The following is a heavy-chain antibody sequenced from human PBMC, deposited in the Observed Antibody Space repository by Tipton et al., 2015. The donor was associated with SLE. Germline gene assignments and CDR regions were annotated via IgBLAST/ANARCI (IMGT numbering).Heavy chain of an antibody. CDR2: IRYDGSNK. J-gene: IGHJ2*01. Sequence: SLRLSCAASGFTFSSYGMHWVRQAPGKGLEWVAFIRYDGSNKYYADSVKGRFTISRDNSKNTLYLQMNSLRAEDTAVYYCAKSPAPDWYFDLWGRGTLVTVSS. V-gene: IGHV3-30*02. CDR1: GFTFSSYG. CDR3: AKSPAPDWYFDL.